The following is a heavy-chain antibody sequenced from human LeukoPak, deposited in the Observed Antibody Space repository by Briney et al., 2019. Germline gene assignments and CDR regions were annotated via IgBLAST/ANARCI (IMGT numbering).Heavy chain of an antibody. CDR3: ARVSGSSWYGHYFDY. Sequence: GGSLRLSCAASGFTFSSYSMNWVRQAPGKGLEWVSYISSSSSTIYYADSVKGRFTISRDNAKNSLYLQMNSLRAEDTAVYYCARVSGSSWYGHYFDYWGQETLVTVSS. V-gene: IGHV3-48*01. CDR1: GFTFSSYS. D-gene: IGHD6-13*01. CDR2: ISSSSSTI. J-gene: IGHJ4*02.